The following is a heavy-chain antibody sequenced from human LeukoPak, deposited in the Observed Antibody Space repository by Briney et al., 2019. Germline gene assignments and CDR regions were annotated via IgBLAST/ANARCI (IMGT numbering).Heavy chain of an antibody. CDR2: IRSGGEST. V-gene: IGHV3-23*01. D-gene: IGHD2/OR15-2a*01. Sequence: GGSLRLSCAASGFTFSTYSMSWVRQAPGKGLEWVSAIRSGGESTYYADSVRGRSTISRDNSRGTLSLQMNSLRAEDTAVYFCAILSWDGRGSFYWGQGTLVTVSS. J-gene: IGHJ4*02. CDR3: AILSWDGRGSFY. CDR1: GFTFSTYS.